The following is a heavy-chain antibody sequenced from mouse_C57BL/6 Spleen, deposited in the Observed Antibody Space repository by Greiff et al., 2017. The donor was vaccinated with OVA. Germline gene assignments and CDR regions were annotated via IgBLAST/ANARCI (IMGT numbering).Heavy chain of an antibody. D-gene: IGHD4-1*01. CDR2: IDPSDSYT. CDR3: ARRATTNWDDRAWFAY. CDR1: GYTFTSYW. Sequence: QVQLQQPGAELVMPGASVKLSCKASGYTFTSYWMHWVKQRPGQGLEWIGEIDPSDSYTNYNQKFKGKSTLTVDKSSSTAYMQLSSLTSEDSAVYYCARRATTNWDDRAWFAYWGQGTLVTVSA. J-gene: IGHJ3*01. V-gene: IGHV1-69*01.